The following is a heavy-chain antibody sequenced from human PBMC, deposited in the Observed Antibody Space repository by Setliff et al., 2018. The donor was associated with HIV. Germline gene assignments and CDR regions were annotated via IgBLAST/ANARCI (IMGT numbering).Heavy chain of an antibody. Sequence: PSETLSLTCKVSGGSISSYYWSWIRQPPGKGLEWIGSIYYSGSTNYNPSLRSRVTISVDTSKNLFSLKLSSVTAADTAVYYCARGYGAAGGGYWGQGTLVTVS. J-gene: IGHJ4*02. CDR1: GGSISSYY. CDR3: ARGYGAAGGGY. CDR2: IYYSGST. D-gene: IGHD6-25*01. V-gene: IGHV4-59*08.